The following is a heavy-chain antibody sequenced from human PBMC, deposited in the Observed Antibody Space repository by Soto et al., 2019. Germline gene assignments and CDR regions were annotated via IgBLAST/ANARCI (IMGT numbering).Heavy chain of an antibody. CDR1: GFSFSSYW. V-gene: IGHV3-7*03. CDR3: ARVAYGNGWIFDY. CDR2: IKQDGSEN. Sequence: EVQLVESGGGLVQPGGSLRLSCAASGFSFSSYWMSWVRQASGKGLEWVANIKQDGSENYYVDSVKGRFTLSRDNAKNSLQLQMSSLRHEDTAIYFCARVAYGNGWIFDYWGQGTLVTVSS. D-gene: IGHD6-19*01. J-gene: IGHJ4*01.